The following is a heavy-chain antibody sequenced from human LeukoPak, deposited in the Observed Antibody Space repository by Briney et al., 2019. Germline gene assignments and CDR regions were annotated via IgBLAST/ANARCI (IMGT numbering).Heavy chain of an antibody. CDR2: INSDGKST. CDR3: ARIDNWNDGGY. D-gene: IGHD1-20*01. J-gene: IGHJ4*02. Sequence: GGPWRLSGSAFGLTLINYWLHWFGQAQGRGLLWFSRINSDGKSTTYADSVKGRFTISRDNAKNTLYLQMNSLRAEDTAIYYCARIDNWNDGGYWGQGTLVTVSS. V-gene: IGHV3-74*01. CDR1: GLTLINYW.